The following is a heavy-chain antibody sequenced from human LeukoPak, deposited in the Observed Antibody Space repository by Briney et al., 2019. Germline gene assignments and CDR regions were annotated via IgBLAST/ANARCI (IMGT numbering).Heavy chain of an antibody. J-gene: IGHJ4*02. V-gene: IGHV3-7*01. D-gene: IGHD5/OR15-5a*01. CDR3: ARSPVARYSVYDYTLDY. CDR2: IKEDGSEK. CDR1: GFTFSSYW. Sequence: GGSLRLSCAASGFTFSSYWMNWVRQAPGKGLEWVANIKEDGSEKYYVDSVKGRFTISRDNGKNSLYLQMNSLRAEDTAVFYCARSPVARYSVYDYTLDYWGQGTLVTVSS.